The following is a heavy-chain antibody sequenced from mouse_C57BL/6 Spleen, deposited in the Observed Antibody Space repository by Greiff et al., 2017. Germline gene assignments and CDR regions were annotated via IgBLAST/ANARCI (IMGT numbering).Heavy chain of an antibody. CDR1: GYSITSGYY. CDR2: ISYDGSN. J-gene: IGHJ2*01. D-gene: IGHD2-4*01. CDR3: ASLYDYDFYFDY. Sequence: VQLQQSGPGLVKPSQSLSLTCSVTGYSITSGYYWNWIRQFPGNKLEWMGYISYDGSNNYNPSLKNRISITLDTSKNQFFLKLNSVTTEDTATYYCASLYDYDFYFDYWGQGTTLTVSS. V-gene: IGHV3-6*01.